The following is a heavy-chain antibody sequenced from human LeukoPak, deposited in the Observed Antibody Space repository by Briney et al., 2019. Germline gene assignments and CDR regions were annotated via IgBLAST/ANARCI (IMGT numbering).Heavy chain of an antibody. CDR2: INHSGST. Sequence: SETLSLTCAVSGGSFSGYYWSWIRQPPGKGLEWIGEINHSGSTSYNPSLKSRVTISVDTSKNQFSLKLSSVTAADTAVYYCARGGYAVDYWGQGTLVTVSS. CDR1: GGSFSGYY. J-gene: IGHJ4*02. CDR3: ARGGYAVDY. D-gene: IGHD5-18*01. V-gene: IGHV4-34*01.